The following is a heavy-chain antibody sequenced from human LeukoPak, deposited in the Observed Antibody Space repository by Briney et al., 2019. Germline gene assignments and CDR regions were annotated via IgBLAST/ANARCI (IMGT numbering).Heavy chain of an antibody. V-gene: IGHV4-59*01. CDR1: GGSISSYY. J-gene: IGHJ4*02. D-gene: IGHD3-22*01. CDR2: IYYSGST. CDR3: ARGYDSYDY. Sequence: SETLSLTCTVSGGSISSYYWSWIRQPPGKGLEWIGYIYYSGSTNYNPSLKSRVTISVDTSKNQFSLKLSSVTAADTAVYYCARGYDSYDYWGQGTLVTVSS.